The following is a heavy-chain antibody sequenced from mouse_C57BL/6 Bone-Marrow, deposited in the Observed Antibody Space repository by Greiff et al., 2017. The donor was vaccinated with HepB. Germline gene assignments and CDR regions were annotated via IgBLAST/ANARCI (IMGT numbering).Heavy chain of an antibody. V-gene: IGHV1-55*01. CDR3: ARGTVANAMDY. CDR1: GYTFTSYW. D-gene: IGHD1-1*02. J-gene: IGHJ4*01. CDR2: IYPGSGST. Sequence: VKRQQPGAELVKPGASVKMSCKASGYTFTSYWITWVKQRPGQGLEWMGDIYPGSGSTNYNEKFKSKATLTVDTSSSTAYMQLSSLTSEDSAVYYCARGTVANAMDYWGQGTSVTVSS.